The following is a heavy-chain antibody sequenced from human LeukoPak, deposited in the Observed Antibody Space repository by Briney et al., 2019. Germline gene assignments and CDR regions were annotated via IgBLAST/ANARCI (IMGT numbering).Heavy chain of an antibody. CDR3: ARGGSIVVVVAAIDY. D-gene: IGHD2-15*01. V-gene: IGHV3-48*04. CDR1: GFTSSSYS. Sequence: GGSLRLSCAASGFTSSSYSMNWVRQAPGKGLEWVSYISSSGSTIYYADSVKGRFTISRDNAKNSLYLQMNSLRAEDTAVYYCARGGSIVVVVAAIDYWGQGTLVTVSS. J-gene: IGHJ4*02. CDR2: ISSSGSTI.